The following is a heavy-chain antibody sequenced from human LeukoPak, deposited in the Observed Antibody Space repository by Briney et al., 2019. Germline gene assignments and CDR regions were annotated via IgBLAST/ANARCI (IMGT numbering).Heavy chain of an antibody. CDR2: IYYSGST. CDR1: GGSISSGGHY. CDR3: ARDPSPAGNNWFDP. J-gene: IGHJ5*02. D-gene: IGHD3-10*01. V-gene: IGHV4-61*08. Sequence: SETLSLTCTVSGGSISSGGHYWSWIRQPPGKGLEWIGYIYYSGSTNYNPSLKSRVTISVDTSKNQFSLKLSSVTAADTAVYYCARDPSPAGNNWFDPWGQGTLVTVSS.